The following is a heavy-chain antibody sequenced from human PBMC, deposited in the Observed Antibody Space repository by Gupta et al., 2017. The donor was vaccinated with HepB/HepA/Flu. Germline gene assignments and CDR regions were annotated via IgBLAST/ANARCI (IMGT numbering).Heavy chain of an antibody. V-gene: IGHV3-7*01. D-gene: IGHD3-10*01. Sequence: EVQLVESGGGLVQPGGSLRLSCSASGFTFSSYWMSWVRQARGKGLEWVANIKQDGSEKYYVDSVKGRFTISRDNAKNSLYLQMNSLRAEDTAVYYCARDRAETAFGVLIRGYMDVWGKGTTVTVSS. CDR2: IKQDGSEK. CDR3: ARDRAETAFGVLIRGYMDV. CDR1: GFTFSSYW. J-gene: IGHJ6*03.